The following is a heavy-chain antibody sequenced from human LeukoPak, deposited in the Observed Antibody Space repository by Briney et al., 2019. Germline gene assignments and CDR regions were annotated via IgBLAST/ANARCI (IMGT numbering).Heavy chain of an antibody. D-gene: IGHD2-21*02. Sequence: GGSLRLSCVDSTLSFRDSWMHWVRHIPGKGLVWVARIDVDGSSRTYTDSVRGRFTVSRDNAKNTLYLQMNSLRADDTAIYYCARSVTVESTAWGLGTLVTVSS. J-gene: IGHJ5*02. V-gene: IGHV3-74*01. CDR3: ARSVTVESTA. CDR1: TLSFRDSW. CDR2: IDVDGSSR.